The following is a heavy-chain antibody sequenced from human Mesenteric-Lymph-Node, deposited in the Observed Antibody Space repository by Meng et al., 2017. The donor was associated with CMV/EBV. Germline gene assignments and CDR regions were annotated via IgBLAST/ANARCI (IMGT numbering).Heavy chain of an antibody. CDR1: GFTFSSYE. V-gene: IGHV3-48*03. CDR2: ISSSGSTI. Sequence: GESLKISCAASGFTFSSYEMNWVRQAPGKGLEWVSYISSSGSTIYYADSEKGRFTISRDNAKNSLYLQMNSLRAEDTAVYYCARVDYYDDTGHYYGMDVWGQGTTVTSP. CDR3: ARVDYYDDTGHYYGMDV. D-gene: IGHD3-22*01. J-gene: IGHJ6*02.